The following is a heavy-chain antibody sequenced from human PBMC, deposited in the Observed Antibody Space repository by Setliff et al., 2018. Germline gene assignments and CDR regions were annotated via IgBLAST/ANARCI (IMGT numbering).Heavy chain of an antibody. V-gene: IGHV3-21*01. CDR1: GFTFSSYS. CDR2: ISSSSSYI. CDR3: APKGRGELRAEF. D-gene: IGHD1-7*01. J-gene: IGHJ4*02. Sequence: GGSLRLSCAASGFTFSSYSMNWVRQAPGKGLEWVSSISSSSSYIYYADSVKGRFTISRDNAKNSLFLQMNSLRTGDTAVYYCAPKGRGELRAEFWGQGTLVTVSS.